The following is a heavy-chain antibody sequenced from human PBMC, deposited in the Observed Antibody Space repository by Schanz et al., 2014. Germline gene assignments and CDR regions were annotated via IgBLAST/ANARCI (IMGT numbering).Heavy chain of an antibody. CDR3: ARDVGLASWMDV. CDR2: VIPMLGIT. Sequence: QVPLVQSGAEMKKPGSSVRVSCKASGGPLSSYPINWVRQAPGQGLEWMGGVIPMLGITNYAERFQGRVTITADTSTSTVYMELRSLTSDDSAVYYCARDVGLASWMDVWGQGTTVTVSS. D-gene: IGHD6-19*01. V-gene: IGHV1-69*04. J-gene: IGHJ6*02. CDR1: GGPLSSYP.